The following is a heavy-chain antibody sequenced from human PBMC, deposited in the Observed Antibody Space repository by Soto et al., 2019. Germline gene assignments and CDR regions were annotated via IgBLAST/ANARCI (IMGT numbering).Heavy chain of an antibody. J-gene: IGHJ6*02. CDR1: GFSLSTSGMC. CDR2: IDWDDDK. CDR3: ARTLSSGWRYGMDV. Sequence: SGPTLVNPTQTPTLTCTFSGFSLSTSGMCVSWIRQPPGKALEWLALIDWDDDKYYSTSLKTRLTISKDTSKNQVVLTMTNMDPVDTATYYCARTLSSGWRYGMDVWGQGTTVTVSS. V-gene: IGHV2-70*01. D-gene: IGHD6-19*01.